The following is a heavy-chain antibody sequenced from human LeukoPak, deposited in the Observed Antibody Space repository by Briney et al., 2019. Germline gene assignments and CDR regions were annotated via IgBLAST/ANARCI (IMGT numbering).Heavy chain of an antibody. CDR1: GFTFNNYA. CDR3: AEAVAGTDAFDI. D-gene: IGHD6-19*01. CDR2: IYSGGST. Sequence: GGSLRLSCAASGFTFNNYAMSWVRQAPGKGLEGVSVIYSGGSTYYADSVKGRFTISRDNSKNTLYLQMNSLRAEDTAVYYCAEAVAGTDAFDIWGQGTMVTVSS. V-gene: IGHV3-66*01. J-gene: IGHJ3*02.